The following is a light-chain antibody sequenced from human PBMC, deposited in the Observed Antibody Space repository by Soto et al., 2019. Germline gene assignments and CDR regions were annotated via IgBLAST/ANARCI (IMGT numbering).Light chain of an antibody. V-gene: IGKV3-20*01. CDR1: QSVRSSY. CDR2: GAS. CDR3: QQYCGSPPLT. J-gene: IGKJ4*01. Sequence: EIVLTQSPGTLSLSPGERATLSCRASQSVRSSYLAWYQQKPGQSPRLLIYGASSRATGIPDRFSGSGSGTDFALTISRLEPEDFAVYYCQQYCGSPPLTFGGGTKVEIK.